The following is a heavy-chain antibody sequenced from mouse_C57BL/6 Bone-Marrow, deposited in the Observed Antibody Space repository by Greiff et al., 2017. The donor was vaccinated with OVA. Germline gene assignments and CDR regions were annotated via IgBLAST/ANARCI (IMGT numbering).Heavy chain of an antibody. Sequence: EVKLVESGEGLVKPGGSLKLSCAASGFTFSSYAMSWVRQTPEKRLEWVAYISSGGDYIYYADTVKGRFTISRDNARNTLYRQMSSLKSEDTAMYYCTRMYYGSSSYFDYWGQGTTLTVSS. CDR1: GFTFSSYA. V-gene: IGHV5-9-1*02. J-gene: IGHJ2*01. CDR3: TRMYYGSSSYFDY. D-gene: IGHD1-1*01. CDR2: ISSGGDYI.